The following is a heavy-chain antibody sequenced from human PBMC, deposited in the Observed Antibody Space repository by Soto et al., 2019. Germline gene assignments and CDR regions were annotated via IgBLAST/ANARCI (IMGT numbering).Heavy chain of an antibody. D-gene: IGHD3-3*01. CDR1: GFTFSSYA. CDR3: AKLGQVGDFWSPLDH. CDR2: ISGSGGST. J-gene: IGHJ4*02. V-gene: IGHV3-23*01. Sequence: PGGSLRLSCAASGFTFSSYAMSWVRQAPGKGLEWVSAISGSGGSTYYADSVKGRFTISRDNSKNTLYLQMNSLRAEDTAAYYCAKLGQVGDFWSPLDHWGQGTLVTVSS.